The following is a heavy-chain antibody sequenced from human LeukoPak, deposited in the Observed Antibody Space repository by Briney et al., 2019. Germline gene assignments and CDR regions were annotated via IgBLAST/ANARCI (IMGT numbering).Heavy chain of an antibody. CDR2: IYSGGST. J-gene: IGHJ3*02. CDR1: GFTVSSNY. V-gene: IGHV3-66*01. Sequence: GGSLRLSCAASGFTVSSNYMRWVRQAPGKGLEWVSVIYSGGSTYYADSVKGRFTISRDNSKNTLYLQMNSLRAEDTAVYYCARDSTTVVTTLDAFDIWGQGTMVTVSS. CDR3: ARDSTTVVTTLDAFDI. D-gene: IGHD4-23*01.